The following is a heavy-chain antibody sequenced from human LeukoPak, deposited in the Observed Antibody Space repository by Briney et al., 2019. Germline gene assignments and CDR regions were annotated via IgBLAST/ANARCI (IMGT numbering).Heavy chain of an antibody. V-gene: IGHV1-69*05. J-gene: IGHJ4*02. CDR3: ARVRDIGKSGSYDFDY. CDR2: IIPIFGTA. CDR1: GYTFTSYG. Sequence: GASVKVSCKASGYTFTSYGISWVRQAPGQGLEWMGGIIPIFGTANYAQKVQGRVTITTDESTTTAYMELSSLRSDDTAVYYCARVRDIGKSGSYDFDYWGQGTLVTVSS. D-gene: IGHD1-26*01.